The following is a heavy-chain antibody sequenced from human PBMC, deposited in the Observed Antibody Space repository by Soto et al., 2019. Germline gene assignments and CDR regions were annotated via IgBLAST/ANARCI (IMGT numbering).Heavy chain of an antibody. CDR3: AKGPTGGLLEYQLLYSDY. CDR2: ISGSGGST. CDR1: GFTFSSYA. J-gene: IGHJ4*02. V-gene: IGHV3-23*01. D-gene: IGHD2-2*02. Sequence: PGGSLRLSCAASGFTFSSYAMSWVRQAPGKGLEWVSAISGSGGSTYYADSVKGRFTISRDNSKNTLYLQMNSLRAEDTAVYYCAKGPTGGLLEYQLLYSDYWGQGTLVTVSS.